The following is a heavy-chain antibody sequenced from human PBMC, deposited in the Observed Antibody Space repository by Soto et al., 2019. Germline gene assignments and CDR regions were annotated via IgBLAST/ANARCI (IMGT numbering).Heavy chain of an antibody. CDR3: ARQLYDSDTGPTFQYYFHS. J-gene: IGHJ4*02. D-gene: IGHD3-22*01. V-gene: IGHV5-10-1*01. CDR1: GYSFAGYW. Sequence: RGESLKISCKGSGYSFAGYWITWVRQKPGKGLEWMGRIDPSDSQTYYSPSFRGHVTISVTKSITTVFLQWSSLRASDTAMYYCARQLYDSDTGPTFQYYFHSWGQGTPVTVSS. CDR2: IDPSDSQT.